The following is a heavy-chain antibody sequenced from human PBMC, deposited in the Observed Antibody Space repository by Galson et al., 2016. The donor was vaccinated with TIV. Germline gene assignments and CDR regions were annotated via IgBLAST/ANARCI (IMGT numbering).Heavy chain of an antibody. CDR3: ATHRRGYSHGRSVTRFGLDV. CDR1: GYSFTTYW. Sequence: QSGAEVKKPGESLKISCKASGYSFTTYWIAWVRQMPGKGLEWMGIIYPGDSDTTYNPSFQGQVTISADKSIRTAYLQWTSLKASATAVYYCATHRRGYSHGRSVTRFGLDVWGQGTTVTVYS. V-gene: IGHV5-51*01. J-gene: IGHJ6*02. CDR2: IYPGDSDT. D-gene: IGHD5-18*01.